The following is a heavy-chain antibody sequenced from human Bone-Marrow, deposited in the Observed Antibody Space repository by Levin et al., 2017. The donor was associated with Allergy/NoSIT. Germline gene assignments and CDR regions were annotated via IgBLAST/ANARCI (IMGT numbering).Heavy chain of an antibody. Sequence: GESLRLSCAASGFTFSTFLMHWVRQAPGKGLEWVAVTSFDESNKYYADSVRGRFTNSRDNSKNTLYLQLSSLGAEDTAVYYCAKAGTGPFFDYWGQGALVTVSS. D-gene: IGHD1-1*01. CDR1: GFTFSTFL. CDR3: AKAGTGPFFDY. V-gene: IGHV3-30*18. CDR2: TSFDESNK. J-gene: IGHJ4*02.